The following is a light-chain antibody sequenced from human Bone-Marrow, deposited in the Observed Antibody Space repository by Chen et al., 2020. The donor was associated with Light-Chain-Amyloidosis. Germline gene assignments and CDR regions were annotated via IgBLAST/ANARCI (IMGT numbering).Light chain of an antibody. CDR1: QTISSNY. V-gene: IGKV3-20*01. Sequence: EIVLTQSPGTLSLSPGEGANLYCRASQTISSNYLTWYQQKFGQAPRLLIYGSSSRATGIPDRYTGSESGTDFTLTINRLEPEDFAMYYCEQYGTSPLTFGGGTKVEIK. J-gene: IGKJ4*01. CDR2: GSS. CDR3: EQYGTSPLT.